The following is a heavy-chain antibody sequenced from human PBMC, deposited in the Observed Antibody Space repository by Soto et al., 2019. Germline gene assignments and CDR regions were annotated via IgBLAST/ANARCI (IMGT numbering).Heavy chain of an antibody. CDR2: IYHSGST. CDR1: GGSISSGGYS. V-gene: IGHV4-30-2*01. J-gene: IGHJ4*02. D-gene: IGHD3-3*01. CDR3: ARAGDDFWSGYYGFYFNY. Sequence: SETLSLTCAVSGGSISSGGYSWSWIRQPPGKGLEWIGYIYHSGSTYYNPSLKSRVTISVDRSKNQFSLKLSSVTAADTAVYYCARAGDDFWSGYYGFYFNYWGQGTLVTVS.